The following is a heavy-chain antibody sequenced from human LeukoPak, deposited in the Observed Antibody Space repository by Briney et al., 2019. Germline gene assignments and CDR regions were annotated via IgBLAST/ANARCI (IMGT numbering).Heavy chain of an antibody. J-gene: IGHJ3*02. Sequence: SETLSLTCGVYGGSYSDYYWSWIRQPPGKGLEWIGEINHSGITNYNPSLKSRVTISLDTSKNQFSLKLSSVTAADTAVYYCASDGYFYYDSSGSYDAFDIWGQGTMVTVSS. CDR2: INHSGIT. CDR3: ASDGYFYYDSSGSYDAFDI. CDR1: GGSYSDYY. V-gene: IGHV4-34*01. D-gene: IGHD3-22*01.